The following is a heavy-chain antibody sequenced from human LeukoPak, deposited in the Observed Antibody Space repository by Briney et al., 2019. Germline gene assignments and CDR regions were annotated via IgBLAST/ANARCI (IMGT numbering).Heavy chain of an antibody. D-gene: IGHD6-19*01. Sequence: GGSLRLSCAASGFTFSTYGVHWVRQGPGKGLQWVAFIWNDGSNKYYADAVEGRFTISRDNSKNTLYLQMNSLRTEDTAVYYCARVGTGTGWYNWFDPWGQGTLVTVSS. CDR3: ARVGTGTGWYNWFDP. J-gene: IGHJ5*02. CDR2: IWNDGSNK. CDR1: GFTFSTYG. V-gene: IGHV3-33*01.